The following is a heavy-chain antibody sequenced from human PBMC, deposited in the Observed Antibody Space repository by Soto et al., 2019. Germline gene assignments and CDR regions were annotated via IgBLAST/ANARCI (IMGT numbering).Heavy chain of an antibody. V-gene: IGHV1-69*02. Sequence: QVQLVQSGAEVKKPGSSVKVSCKASGGTFSSYTISWVRQAPGQGLERMGRIIPILGIANYAQKFQGRVTITADKSTSTAYMELSSLRSEDTAVYYCARAAVSKNWFDPWGQGTLVTVSS. J-gene: IGHJ5*02. D-gene: IGHD3-16*01. CDR1: GGTFSSYT. CDR3: ARAAVSKNWFDP. CDR2: IIPILGIA.